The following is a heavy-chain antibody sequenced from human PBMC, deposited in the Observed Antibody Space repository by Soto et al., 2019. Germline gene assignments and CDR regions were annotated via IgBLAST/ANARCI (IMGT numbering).Heavy chain of an antibody. CDR1: GFSFSSYT. J-gene: IGHJ5*01. D-gene: IGHD2-15*01. CDR3: GRAHGVAWFDS. V-gene: IGHV3-21*06. CDR2: ITNRGTHT. Sequence: GGSLRLSCTASGFSFSSYTMNWVRQAPGKGLQWVASITNRGTHTYSADSVKGRFTISRDNDKNSLYLQMNNLRAEDTATYYCGRAHGVAWFDSWGGGTWVTVS.